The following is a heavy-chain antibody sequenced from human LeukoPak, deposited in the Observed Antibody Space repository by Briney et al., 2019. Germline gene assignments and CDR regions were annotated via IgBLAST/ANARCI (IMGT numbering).Heavy chain of an antibody. D-gene: IGHD6-19*01. Sequence: SDTLSLTCTVNSGTLSGYYWTWVRQSSGKGLGYIGEMNQSGDTNYNPSLKSRITISVDASKNQFSLNLGSVTAADTAVYYCARQAPGYTSGWSLWGQGTLVTVSS. CDR2: MNQSGDT. CDR3: ARQAPGYTSGWSL. J-gene: IGHJ4*02. CDR1: SGTLSGYY. V-gene: IGHV4-34*01.